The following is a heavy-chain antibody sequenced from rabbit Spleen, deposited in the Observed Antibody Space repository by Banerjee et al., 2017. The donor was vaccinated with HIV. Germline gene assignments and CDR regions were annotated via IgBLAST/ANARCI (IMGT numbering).Heavy chain of an antibody. CDR3: AKDSYGGSGSWNL. V-gene: IGHV1S40*01. J-gene: IGHJ4*01. Sequence: QSLEESGGDLVKPGASLTLICTASGFTLSGTYMCWVRQAPGKGLEWVACIYGGSTGNTWYANWAKGRLTISKSTSLNTVDLKMTSLTAADTATYFCAKDSYGGSGSWNLWGPGTLVTVS. CDR1: GFTLSGTY. CDR2: IYGGSTGNT. D-gene: IGHD8-1*01.